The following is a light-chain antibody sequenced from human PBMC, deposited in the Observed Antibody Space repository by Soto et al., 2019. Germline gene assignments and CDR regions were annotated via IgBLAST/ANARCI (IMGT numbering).Light chain of an antibody. CDR2: AAS. J-gene: IGKJ5*01. Sequence: IQLTQSPSSLSASVVDRVTISCLASQDISTHLAWFAQKPGRAPQLLIYAASTLHSGVPSRFSGSGSGTDFTLTISSLQPEDFATYYCQQSYGTPITFGQGTRLEIK. CDR3: QQSYGTPIT. V-gene: IGKV1-9*01. CDR1: QDISTH.